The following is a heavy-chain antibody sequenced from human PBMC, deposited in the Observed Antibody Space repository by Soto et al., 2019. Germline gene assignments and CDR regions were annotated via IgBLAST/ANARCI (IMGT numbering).Heavy chain of an antibody. Sequence: KPSQTLALTWINSAGSISISSYYWGWIRQPPGKGLEWIGSIYYSGSTYYNPSLMSRVTISVDRSKNQFSLKLRSVTAADTAVYYCARRSSGWYVNYYYYGMDVWGQGPTVTASS. D-gene: IGHD6-19*01. CDR1: AGSISISSYY. V-gene: IGHV4-39*01. J-gene: IGHJ6*01. CDR3: ARRSSGWYVNYYYYGMDV. CDR2: IYYSGST.